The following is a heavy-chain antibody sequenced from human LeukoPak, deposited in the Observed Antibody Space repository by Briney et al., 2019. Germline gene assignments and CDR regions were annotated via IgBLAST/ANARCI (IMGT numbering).Heavy chain of an antibody. CDR2: IIPIFGTA. V-gene: IGHV1-69*13. CDR1: GYTFTGYY. J-gene: IGHJ6*02. CDR3: ARDVAPYYYYGMDV. Sequence: SVKVSCKASGYTFTGYYMHWVRQAPGQGLEWMGGIIPIFGTANYAQKFQGRVTITADESTSTAYMELSSLRSEDTAVYYCARDVAPYYYYGMDVWGQGTTVTVSS. D-gene: IGHD2-21*01.